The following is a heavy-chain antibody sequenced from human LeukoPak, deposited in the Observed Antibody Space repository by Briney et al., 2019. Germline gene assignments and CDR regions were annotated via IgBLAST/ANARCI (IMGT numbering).Heavy chain of an antibody. Sequence: GGSLRLSCAASGFTVSSNYMSWVRQALGKGLEWVSVIYSGGSTYYADSVKGRFTISRDNSKNTLYLQMNSLRAEDTAVYYCASTNYYDSSGYFDYWGQGTLVTVSS. V-gene: IGHV3-53*01. CDR1: GFTVSSNY. CDR2: IYSGGST. D-gene: IGHD3-22*01. J-gene: IGHJ4*02. CDR3: ASTNYYDSSGYFDY.